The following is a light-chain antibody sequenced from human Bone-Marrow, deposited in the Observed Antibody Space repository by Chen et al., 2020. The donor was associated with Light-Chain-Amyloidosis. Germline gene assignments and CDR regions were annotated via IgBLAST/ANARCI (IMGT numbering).Light chain of an antibody. Sequence: QSALTQPASRSGAPGQAITIPCTGPHGDVGTYNYISWYQQHPGKAPKVMIYAVSNRPSGVSNRFSGSKSGNTASLTISGLQAEDEADYYCSSFTSSSSYVFGPGTKVTVL. CDR1: HGDVGTYNY. CDR3: SSFTSSSSYV. J-gene: IGLJ1*01. CDR2: AVS. V-gene: IGLV2-14*01.